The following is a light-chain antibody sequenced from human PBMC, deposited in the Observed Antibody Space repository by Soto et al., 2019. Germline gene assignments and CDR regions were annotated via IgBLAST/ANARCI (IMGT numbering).Light chain of an antibody. J-gene: IGLJ2*01. Sequence: QSVLTQPASVSGSPGQSITISCIGTSSDVGYNYVSWYQQHTGKAPKLMIYGVGNRVSGVSDRFSASKSGNAASLTISGLQADDEADYYCSSYRSVNTVIFGGGTKLTVL. CDR3: SSYRSVNTVI. CDR2: GVG. CDR1: SSDVGYNY. V-gene: IGLV2-14*03.